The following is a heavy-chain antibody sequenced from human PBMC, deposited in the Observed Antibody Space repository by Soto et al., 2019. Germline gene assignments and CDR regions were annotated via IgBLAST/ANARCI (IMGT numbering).Heavy chain of an antibody. CDR1: GFTFSSYA. CDR2: ISGSGGST. CDR3: AKFIHEYGGNWRNFDY. Sequence: EVQLLESGGGLVQPGGSLRLSCAASGFTFSSYAMSWVRQAPGKGLEWVSAISGSGGSTYYADSVKGRFTISRDNSKNTLYLQMNSLRAEDTAVYYCAKFIHEYGGNWRNFDYWGQGTLVTVSS. V-gene: IGHV3-23*01. J-gene: IGHJ4*02. D-gene: IGHD2-15*01.